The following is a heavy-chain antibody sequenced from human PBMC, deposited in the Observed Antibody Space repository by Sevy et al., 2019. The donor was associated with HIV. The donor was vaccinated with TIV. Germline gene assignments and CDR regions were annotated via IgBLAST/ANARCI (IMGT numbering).Heavy chain of an antibody. J-gene: IGHJ6*03. CDR2: ISGSGGST. D-gene: IGHD6-6*01. CDR1: GFTFSSYA. V-gene: IGHV3-23*01. CDR3: AKDAVSSRRNYYYYDMDV. Sequence: GGSLRLSCAASGFTFSSYAMSWVRQAPGKGLEWVSAISGSGGSTYYADSVKGRFTISRDNSKNTLYLQMNSLRAEDTAVYYWAKDAVSSRRNYYYYDMDVWGKGTTVTVSS.